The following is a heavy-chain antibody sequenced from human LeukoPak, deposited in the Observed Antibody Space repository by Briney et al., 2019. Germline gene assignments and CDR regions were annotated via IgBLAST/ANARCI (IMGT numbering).Heavy chain of an antibody. CDR1: GGTFSSYA. Sequence: GASVKVSCKASGGTFSSYAISWVRQAPGQGLEWMGGIIPIFGTANYAQKFQGRVTITTDESTSTAYMELSSLRSEDTAVYYCARWGFSGWYEGYYFDYWGQGTLVTVSS. CDR2: IIPIFGTA. CDR3: ARWGFSGWYEGYYFDY. J-gene: IGHJ4*02. V-gene: IGHV1-69*05. D-gene: IGHD6-19*01.